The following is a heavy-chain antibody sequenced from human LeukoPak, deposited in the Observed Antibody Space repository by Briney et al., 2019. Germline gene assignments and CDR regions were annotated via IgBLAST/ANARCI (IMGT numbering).Heavy chain of an antibody. CDR3: AKGRNSGLLLTSV. D-gene: IGHD3-22*01. Sequence: GGSLRLSCAASGFTFSSYAMSWVRQAPGKGLEWVSAIGGSGGSTYYADSVKGRFTISRDNSKNTLYLQMNRLRAEDTAVYYCAKGRNSGLLLTSVWGQGTLVTVSS. CDR2: IGGSGGST. J-gene: IGHJ4*02. CDR1: GFTFSSYA. V-gene: IGHV3-23*01.